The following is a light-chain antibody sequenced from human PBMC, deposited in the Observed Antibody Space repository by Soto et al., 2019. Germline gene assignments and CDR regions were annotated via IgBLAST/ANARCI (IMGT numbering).Light chain of an antibody. CDR3: QFYTNWPPIT. J-gene: IGKJ5*01. CDR2: GAS. V-gene: IGKV3-15*01. Sequence: EIVLTQSPATLSVSPGERATLSCRASQSVSSNLAWYQQKPGQAPRLLIYGASTRATGIPARFSGSGSGTDFTLTISSLQSEDFAVYYCQFYTNWPPITFGQGTRLEIK. CDR1: QSVSSN.